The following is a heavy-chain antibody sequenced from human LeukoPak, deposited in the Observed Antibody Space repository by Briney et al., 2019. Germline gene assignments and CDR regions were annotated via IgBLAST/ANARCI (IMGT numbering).Heavy chain of an antibody. CDR2: IKQDGSEK. D-gene: IGHD3-22*01. CDR1: GFTFSSYW. V-gene: IGHV3-7*01. Sequence: GGSLRLSCAASGFTFSSYWMSWVRQAPGKGLEWVANIKQDGSEKYYVDSVKGRFTISRDNAKNSLYLQMNSLRAEDTAVYYCARDYYDSSGYYPWGYWGQGTLVTVSS. J-gene: IGHJ4*02. CDR3: ARDYYDSSGYYPWGY.